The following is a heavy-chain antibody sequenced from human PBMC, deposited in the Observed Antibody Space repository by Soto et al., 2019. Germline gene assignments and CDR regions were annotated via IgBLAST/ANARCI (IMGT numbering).Heavy chain of an antibody. CDR2: IVVGGGNT. D-gene: IGHD3-22*01. V-gene: IGHV1-58*01. Sequence: GASVKVSCKTSGITFTNSAVQWVRQARGQRLEWIGWIVVGGGNTKYAQRVQERITITRDMSTSTAYMELSDLRPEDTAVYYRATVQNYYYDSSGYYLDYWGQGTLVTVSS. J-gene: IGHJ4*02. CDR3: ATVQNYYYDSSGYYLDY. CDR1: GITFTNSA.